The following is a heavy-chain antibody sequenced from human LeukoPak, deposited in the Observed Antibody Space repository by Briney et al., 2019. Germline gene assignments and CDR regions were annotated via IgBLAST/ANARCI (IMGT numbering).Heavy chain of an antibody. D-gene: IGHD6-13*01. CDR1: GLTFSSYA. CDR2: ISSNGGST. Sequence: QPGGSLRLSCAASGLTFSSYAMHWVRQAPGKGLVYDSAISSNGGSTYYANSVKGRFTISRDNSKNALYLQMNSLRAEDTAVYYCARGIAAAGMGNYGMDVWGQGTTVTVSS. V-gene: IGHV3-64*01. J-gene: IGHJ6*02. CDR3: ARGIAAAGMGNYGMDV.